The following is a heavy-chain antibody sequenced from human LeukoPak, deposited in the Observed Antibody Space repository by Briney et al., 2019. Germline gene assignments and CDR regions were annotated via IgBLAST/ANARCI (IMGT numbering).Heavy chain of an antibody. CDR1: GGSISSYC. V-gene: IGHV4-59*01. Sequence: SETLSLTCTVSGGSISSYCWSWIRQPPGKGLEWIGYIYYSGSTNYNPSLKSRVTISVDTSKNQFSLKLSSVTAADTAVYYCARAELEYCSGGSCYVDYFDYWGQGTLVTVSS. D-gene: IGHD2-15*01. CDR3: ARAELEYCSGGSCYVDYFDY. J-gene: IGHJ4*02. CDR2: IYYSGST.